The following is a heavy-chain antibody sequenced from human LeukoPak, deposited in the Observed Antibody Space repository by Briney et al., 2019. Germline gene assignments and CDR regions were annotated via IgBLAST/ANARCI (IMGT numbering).Heavy chain of an antibody. Sequence: ASVKVSCKASGYTFTSYGISWVRQAPGQGLEWMGWISAYNGNTNYAQKLQGRVTMTTDTSTSTAYMELRSLRSDDTAVYYCARYSNFLRYYYYMDLWGKGTTVNVSS. CDR3: ARYSNFLRYYYYMDL. D-gene: IGHD4-11*01. CDR1: GYTFTSYG. V-gene: IGHV1-18*01. J-gene: IGHJ6*03. CDR2: ISAYNGNT.